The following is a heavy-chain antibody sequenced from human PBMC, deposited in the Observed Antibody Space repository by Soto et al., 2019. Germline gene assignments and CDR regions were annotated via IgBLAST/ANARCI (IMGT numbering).Heavy chain of an antibody. J-gene: IGHJ4*02. CDR2: IYYSGNI. V-gene: IGHV4-31*03. CDR1: GVSISSGGYF. D-gene: IGHD1-26*01. CDR3: ERGWVKSHYFHS. Sequence: SETLSLTCTFSGVSISSGGYFCSWFRQPPGKGLEWIGYIYYSGNIYYNPSLRSRVTISVDTSKNQFSLKMSSVTAADTAVYSCERGWVKSHYFHSLRQGTLVHVSS.